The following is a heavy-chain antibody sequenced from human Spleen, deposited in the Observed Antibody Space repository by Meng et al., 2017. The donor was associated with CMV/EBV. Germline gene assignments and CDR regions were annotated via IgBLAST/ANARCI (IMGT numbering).Heavy chain of an antibody. CDR3: ARGVAAAAPRGFDY. CDR2: ISSDSRTI. CDR1: GFTLSSYS. V-gene: IGHV3-48*04. J-gene: IGHJ4*02. D-gene: IGHD6-13*01. Sequence: GESLKISCAASGFTLSSYSMNWVRQAPGKGLEWISYISSDSRTIYYTDSVKGRFTISRDNAKNSLYLQMNSLRAEDTAVYYCARGVAAAAPRGFDYWGQGTLVTVSS.